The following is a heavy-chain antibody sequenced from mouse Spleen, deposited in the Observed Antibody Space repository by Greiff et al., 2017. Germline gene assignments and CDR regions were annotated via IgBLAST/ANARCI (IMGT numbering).Heavy chain of an antibody. CDR2: IDPETGGT. CDR3: TRRDSSVCGAMDY. CDR1: GYTFTDYE. J-gene: IGHJ4*01. D-gene: IGHD3-3*01. Sequence: QVHVKQSGAELVRPGASVTLSCKASGYTFTDYEMHWVKQTPVHGLEWIGAIDPETGGTAYNQKFKGKAILTADKSSSTAYMELRSLTSEDSAVYYCTRRDSSVCGAMDYWGQGTSVTVSS. V-gene: IGHV1-15*01.